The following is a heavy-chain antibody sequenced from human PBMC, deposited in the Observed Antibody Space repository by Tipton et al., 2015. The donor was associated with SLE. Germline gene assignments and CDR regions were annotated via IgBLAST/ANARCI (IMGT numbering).Heavy chain of an antibody. CDR2: IYTSWST. CDR3: ARVVVVAATPYWYFDL. Sequence: TLSLTCTVSGGSISSYYWSWFRQPPGKGLEWIGYIYTSWSTNYNPSLKSRVTISVDTSKNQFSLKLSSVTAADTAVYYCARVVVVAATPYWYFDLWGRGTLVTVSS. J-gene: IGHJ2*01. D-gene: IGHD2-15*01. CDR1: GGSISSYY. V-gene: IGHV4-4*08.